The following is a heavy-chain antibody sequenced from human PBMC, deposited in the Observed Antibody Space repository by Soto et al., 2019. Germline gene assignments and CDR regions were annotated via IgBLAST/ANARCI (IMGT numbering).Heavy chain of an antibody. CDR3: AKLECSGGSCYSGRLVDYFYYYMDV. D-gene: IGHD2-15*01. CDR2: ISGSGAKT. V-gene: IGHV3-23*01. Sequence: EVQLLESGGGLVQPGGSLRLSCAASGFTFDTYAMSWVRQAPGKGLEWVSAISGSGAKTYYAGSVKGRFTISRDNSKNTLYLQMNSLRAEDTAVYHCAKLECSGGSCYSGRLVDYFYYYMDVWGKGTTVTVSS. J-gene: IGHJ6*03. CDR1: GFTFDTYA.